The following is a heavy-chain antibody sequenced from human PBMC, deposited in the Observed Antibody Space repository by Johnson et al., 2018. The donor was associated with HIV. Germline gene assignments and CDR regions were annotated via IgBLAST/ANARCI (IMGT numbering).Heavy chain of an antibody. D-gene: IGHD2-21*02. CDR2: IRSKAYGGTT. Sequence: VQLVESGGGVVQPGRSLRLSCTGFGFTFGNYAVNWVRQAPGKGLEWVGFIRSKAYGGTTEYAASVKGRFTISRDDSKNTLYLQMNSLKTEDTAVYYCTTPAGVVTAIRATYDAFDIWGQGTMVTVSS. J-gene: IGHJ3*02. V-gene: IGHV3-49*04. CDR1: GFTFGNYA. CDR3: TTPAGVVTAIRATYDAFDI.